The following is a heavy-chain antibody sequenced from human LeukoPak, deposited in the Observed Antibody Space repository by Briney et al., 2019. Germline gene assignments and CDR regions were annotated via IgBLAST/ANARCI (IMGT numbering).Heavy chain of an antibody. CDR2: ISAYNGNT. D-gene: IGHD6-13*01. CDR3: VSTPGYSSSWYTYFQH. J-gene: IGHJ1*01. CDR1: GYTFTSYG. Sequence: ASVKVSCKASGYTFTSYGISWVRQAPGQGLEWMGWISAYNGNTNYVQKLQGRVTMTTDTSTSTAYMELRSLRSDDTAVYYCVSTPGYSSSWYTYFQHWGQGTLVTVSS. V-gene: IGHV1-18*01.